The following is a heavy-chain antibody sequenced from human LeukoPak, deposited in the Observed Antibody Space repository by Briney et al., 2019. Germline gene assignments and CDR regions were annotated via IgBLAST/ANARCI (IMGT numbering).Heavy chain of an antibody. D-gene: IGHD2-8*01. CDR2: FSGSGGTT. CDR3: ANGNRCTSPNCLGYYYFYMDV. Sequence: GGSLRLSCAASGFTFSNYAMNWVRQAPGRGLEWVASFSGSGGTTYHAGSVKGRFTISRDNSKNTLYLRMNSLRLEDTAVYYCANGNRCTSPNCLGYYYFYMDVWGKGTTVTVSS. CDR1: GFTFSNYA. J-gene: IGHJ6*03. V-gene: IGHV3-23*01.